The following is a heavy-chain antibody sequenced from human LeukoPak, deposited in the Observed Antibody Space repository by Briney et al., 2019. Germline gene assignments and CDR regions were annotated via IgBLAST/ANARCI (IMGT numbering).Heavy chain of an antibody. D-gene: IGHD3-10*01. CDR1: GGSISTYY. Sequence: SETLSLTCTVSGGSISTYYWGWIRQPPGKGLEWIGYVSSNEGTNCNPSLKSRVTILVDTSKNQFSLKLSSVTAADTAVYYCARVRSYYGSVTGKSYYFDYWGQGTLVTVSS. CDR3: ARVRSYYGSVTGKSYYFDY. J-gene: IGHJ4*02. V-gene: IGHV4-59*01. CDR2: VSSNEGT.